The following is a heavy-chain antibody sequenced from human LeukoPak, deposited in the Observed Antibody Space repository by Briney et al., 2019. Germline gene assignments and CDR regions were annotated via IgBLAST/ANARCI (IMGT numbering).Heavy chain of an antibody. V-gene: IGHV3-23*01. CDR2: ISGSGIGT. CDR3: AGNLYGMDV. CDR1: GFTFSSYA. Sequence: GGSLRLSCAASGFTFSSYAMSWVRQAPGKGLEWVSAISGSGIGTYYADSVKGRFTISRDNSKNTLYLQMDSLRAEDTAVYYCAGNLYGMDVWGQGTTVTVSS. J-gene: IGHJ6*02.